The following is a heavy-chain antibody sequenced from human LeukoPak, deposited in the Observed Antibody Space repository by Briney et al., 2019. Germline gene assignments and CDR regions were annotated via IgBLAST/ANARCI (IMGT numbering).Heavy chain of an antibody. Sequence: SETLSLTCTVSGGSISSSSYYWGWIRQPPGKGLEWIGSIYYSGSTYYNPSLKSRVTISVDTSKNQFSLKLSSVTAADTAVYYSATSGEDYAFDIWGQGTMVTVSS. CDR3: ATSGEDYAFDI. D-gene: IGHD3-16*01. V-gene: IGHV4-39*01. CDR1: GGSISSSSYY. CDR2: IYYSGST. J-gene: IGHJ3*02.